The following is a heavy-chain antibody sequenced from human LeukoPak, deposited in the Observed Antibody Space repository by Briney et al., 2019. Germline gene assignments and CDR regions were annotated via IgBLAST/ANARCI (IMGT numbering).Heavy chain of an antibody. CDR2: IYSSGST. Sequence: SETLSLTCTVSGGSISSYHWSWIRQPPGKGLESIGYIYSSGSTHYNPSLRSRVTISVDTSKNQFSLKLSSVTAADTAVYYCARARNYYDSSGFYYEGDAFDIWGQGTMVTVSS. V-gene: IGHV4-59*01. CDR1: GGSISSYH. J-gene: IGHJ3*02. CDR3: ARARNYYDSSGFYYEGDAFDI. D-gene: IGHD3-22*01.